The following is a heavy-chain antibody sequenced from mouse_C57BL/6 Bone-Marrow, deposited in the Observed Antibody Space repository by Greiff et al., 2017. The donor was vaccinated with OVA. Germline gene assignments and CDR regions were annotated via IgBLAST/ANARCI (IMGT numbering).Heavy chain of an antibody. CDR3: ARYYGSTNPFAY. Sequence: EVQLQQSGPSLVRPSQTLSLTCTVTGFSINSDCYWIWIRQFPGNKLEYIGYTFYSGITYYNPSLESRTYITRDTSKNQFSLKLSSVTTEDTATYYCARYYGSTNPFAYWGQGTLVTVSA. CDR1: GFSINSDCY. V-gene: IGHV3-3*01. CDR2: TFYSGIT. D-gene: IGHD1-1*01. J-gene: IGHJ3*01.